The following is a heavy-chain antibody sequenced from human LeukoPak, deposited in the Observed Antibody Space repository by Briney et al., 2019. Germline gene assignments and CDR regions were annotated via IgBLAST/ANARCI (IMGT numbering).Heavy chain of an antibody. Sequence: PSETLSLTCTVSGGSFSNYYWTWIRQPPGKGLEWIGYMYYSGSTNYNPSLKSRVTISVDRTKNQFSLKLTSVSTADTAMYYCARNSGPGTFDPWGQGTLVTVSS. J-gene: IGHJ5*02. CDR1: GGSFSNYY. V-gene: IGHV4-59*01. D-gene: IGHD5-12*01. CDR2: MYYSGST. CDR3: ARNSGPGTFDP.